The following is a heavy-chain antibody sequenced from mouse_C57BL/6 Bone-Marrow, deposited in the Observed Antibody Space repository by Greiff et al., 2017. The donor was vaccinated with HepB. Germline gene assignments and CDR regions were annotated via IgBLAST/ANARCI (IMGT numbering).Heavy chain of an antibody. V-gene: IGHV1-18*01. J-gene: IGHJ1*03. D-gene: IGHD1-1*01. CDR2: INPNNGGT. CDR3: ARDYYGSRPTWYFDV. Sequence: EVKLQQSGPELVKPGASVKIPCKASGYTFTDYNMDWVKQSHGKSLEWIGDINPNNGGTIYNQKFKGKATLTVDKSSSTAYMELRSLTSEDTAVYYCARDYYGSRPTWYFDVWGTGTTVTVSS. CDR1: GYTFTDYN.